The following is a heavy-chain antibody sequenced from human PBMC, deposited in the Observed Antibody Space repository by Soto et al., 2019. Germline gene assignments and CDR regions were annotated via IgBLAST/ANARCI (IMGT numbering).Heavy chain of an antibody. Sequence: QVQLVESGGGVVQPGRSLRLSCAASGFTFSSYGMHWVRQAPGKGLEWVAVISYDGSTNYYADSVKGRFPISRDNSKNTLYLQMNSLRAEDTAVYYCAKGGYSGYDPNKNEFDYWGQGALVTVSS. CDR1: GFTFSSYG. CDR3: AKGGYSGYDPNKNEFDY. J-gene: IGHJ4*02. D-gene: IGHD5-12*01. V-gene: IGHV3-30*18. CDR2: ISYDGSTN.